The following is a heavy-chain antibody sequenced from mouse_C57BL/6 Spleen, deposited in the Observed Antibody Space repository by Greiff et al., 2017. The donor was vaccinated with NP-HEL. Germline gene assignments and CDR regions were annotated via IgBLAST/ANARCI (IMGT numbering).Heavy chain of an antibody. V-gene: IGHV5-9*01. CDR3: ARQDDYDSDAMDY. CDR2: ISGGGGNT. J-gene: IGHJ4*01. CDR1: GFTFSSYT. Sequence: EVKLVESGGGLVKPGGSLKLSCAASGFTFSSYTMSWVRQTPEKRLEWVATISGGGGNTYYPDSVKGRFTISRDNAKNTLYLQRSRLRSEDTALYYCARQDDYDSDAMDYWGQGTSVTVAS. D-gene: IGHD2-4*01.